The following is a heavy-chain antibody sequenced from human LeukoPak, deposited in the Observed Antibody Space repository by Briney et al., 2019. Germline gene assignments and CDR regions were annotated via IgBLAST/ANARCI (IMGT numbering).Heavy chain of an antibody. CDR1: GFTFSSYE. J-gene: IGHJ6*02. CDR2: ISSSGSTI. D-gene: IGHD1-26*01. CDR3: ARDWGVATTDYYYGMDV. Sequence: QPGGSLGLSCAAFGFTFSSYEMNWVRQAPGKGLEWVSYISSSGSTIYYADSVKGRFTISRDNAKNSLYLQMNSLRAEDTAVYYCARDWGVATTDYYYGMDVWGQGTTVTVSS. V-gene: IGHV3-48*03.